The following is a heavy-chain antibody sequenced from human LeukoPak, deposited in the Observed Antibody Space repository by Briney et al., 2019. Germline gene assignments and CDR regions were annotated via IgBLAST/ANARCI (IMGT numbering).Heavy chain of an antibody. CDR2: IWHDGRSI. D-gene: IGHD1-1*01. Sequence: GGSLRLSCVASGFSFSTHGMHWVRQAPGKGLEWVAVIWHDGRSIYNEDSVKGRFTISRDTSENTVYLQMNSLRAEDTAVYYCAKGFSTMWVNYFDDWGQGTPVTVSS. CDR3: AKGFSTMWVNYFDD. J-gene: IGHJ4*02. CDR1: GFSFSTHG. V-gene: IGHV3-33*06.